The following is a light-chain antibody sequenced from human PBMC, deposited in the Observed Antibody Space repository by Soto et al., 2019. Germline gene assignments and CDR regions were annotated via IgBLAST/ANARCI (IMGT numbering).Light chain of an antibody. J-gene: IGKJ3*01. V-gene: IGKV1-9*01. Sequence: IQLTQSPSSLSASVGDRVTITCRASQGISSYLAWYQQKPGKAPKLLIYAASTLQIGVPSRFSGSGSGTDFALTISSLQPEDFATYYCQQINSYPRTFGPGTKVDFK. CDR3: QQINSYPRT. CDR1: QGISSY. CDR2: AAS.